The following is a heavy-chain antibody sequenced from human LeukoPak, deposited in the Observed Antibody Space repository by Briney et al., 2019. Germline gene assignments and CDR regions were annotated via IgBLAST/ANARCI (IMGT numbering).Heavy chain of an antibody. CDR1: GFTVSTNY. D-gene: IGHD2-2*02. CDR2: IYSDGTT. J-gene: IGHJ4*02. Sequence: GGSLRLSCAASGFTVSTNYVTWVRQAPGKGLEWVSVIYSDGTTYYADSVKGRFTISRDNSKNTLYLQMNSLRAEDTAVYYCVRGKPATAIRPYFDYWGQGTLVTVSS. V-gene: IGHV3-66*01. CDR3: VRGKPATAIRPYFDY.